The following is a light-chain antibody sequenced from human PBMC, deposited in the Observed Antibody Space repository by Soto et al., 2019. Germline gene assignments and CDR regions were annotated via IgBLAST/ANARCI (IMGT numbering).Light chain of an antibody. CDR1: QSISTY. Sequence: DIQMTQSPSSLSASVGDRVTITCRASQSISTYLNWYQQKPGKAPNLLIYTSSNLQPGVPSRFSGSGSGTDFTLAISSLQPEDFATYYCQQSFSSPRTFGQGTKVKS. CDR3: QQSFSSPRT. J-gene: IGKJ1*01. CDR2: TSS. V-gene: IGKV1-39*01.